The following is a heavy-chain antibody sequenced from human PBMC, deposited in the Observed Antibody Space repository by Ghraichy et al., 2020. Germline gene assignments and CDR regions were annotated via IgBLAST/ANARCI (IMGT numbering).Heavy chain of an antibody. Sequence: GGSLRLSCAASGFTVSSNYMTWVRQAPGKGLQWVSVIYSGGTTYYADSVKGRFTISRDNSKNTLYLQMNSLKAEDTAVYYCARVGYTSGWVRNWGQGTLVTVSS. CDR1: GFTVSSNY. J-gene: IGHJ4*02. V-gene: IGHV3-53*01. CDR2: IYSGGTT. CDR3: ARVGYTSGWVRN. D-gene: IGHD6-19*01.